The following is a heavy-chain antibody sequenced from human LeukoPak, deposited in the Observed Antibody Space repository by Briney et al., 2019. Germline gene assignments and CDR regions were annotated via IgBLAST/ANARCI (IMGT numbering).Heavy chain of an antibody. CDR2: SYHGGST. J-gene: IGHJ5*02. V-gene: IGHV4-30-2*01. Sequence: SQTLSLTCGVSGDSMSSSRFSWRWLRQPPGKGLEWIGYSYHGGSTHYNPSLQSRVTISVDRSKKQFSLNLHSVTAADTAVYYCARMLVDVTRWFDPWGQGTLVTVSS. CDR1: GDSMSSSRFS. CDR3: ARMLVDVTRWFDP. D-gene: IGHD3-9*01.